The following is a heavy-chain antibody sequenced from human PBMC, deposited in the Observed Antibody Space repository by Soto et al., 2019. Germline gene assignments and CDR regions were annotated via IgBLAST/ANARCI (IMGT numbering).Heavy chain of an antibody. CDR1: GFTFRSYG. CDR2: IWYDGTVK. Sequence: QVQLVESGGGVVQPGRSLRLSCAASGFTFRSYGMHWVRQARGTGLEWMAGIWYDGTVKNYADSVKGRFSISRDNSQNTVYLQMNTLRAEDTAVYYCARADCGGQCACDFWGQGTLVSVSS. CDR3: ARADCGGQCACDF. J-gene: IGHJ4*02. D-gene: IGHD2-21*01. V-gene: IGHV3-33*01.